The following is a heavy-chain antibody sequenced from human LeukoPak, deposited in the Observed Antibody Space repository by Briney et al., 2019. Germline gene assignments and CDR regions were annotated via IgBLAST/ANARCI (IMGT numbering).Heavy chain of an antibody. CDR2: IYHSGST. Sequence: PSETLSLTCAVSGGSISSSNWWSWVRQPPGKGLEWIGEIYHSGSTNYNPSLKSRVTISVDKSKNQFSLKLSSVTAADTAVYYCARASGSYETYFDYWGQGTLVTVSS. V-gene: IGHV4-4*02. J-gene: IGHJ4*02. CDR1: GGSISSSNW. CDR3: ARASGSYETYFDY. D-gene: IGHD1-26*01.